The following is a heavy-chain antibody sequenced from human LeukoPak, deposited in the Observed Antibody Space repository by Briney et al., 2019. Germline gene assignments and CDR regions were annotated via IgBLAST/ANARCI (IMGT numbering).Heavy chain of an antibody. CDR2: IYYSGST. J-gene: IGHJ4*02. V-gene: IGHV4-39*07. CDR3: ASISSGSYYG. D-gene: IGHD3-10*01. Sequence: PSETLSLTCTVSGGSISSSTYYWGWIRQPPGKGLEWIGSIYYSGSTYYNPSLKSRVTISVDTSKNQFSLKLSSVTAADTAVYYCASISSGSYYGWGQGTLVTVSS. CDR1: GGSISSSTYY.